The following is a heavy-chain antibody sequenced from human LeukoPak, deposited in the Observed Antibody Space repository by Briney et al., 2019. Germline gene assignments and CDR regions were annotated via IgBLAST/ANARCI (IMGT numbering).Heavy chain of an antibody. CDR2: IYYSGSA. V-gene: IGHV4-61*01. D-gene: IGHD5-24*01. Sequence: SETLSLTCTVSGGSVSGGSVNNYYWNWIRQAPGKGLEWIGYIYYSGSANYNPSLKSRVTMSVDTSKNQFSLKLSSVTAADTAVYYCARRMGWLQFTDAFDFWGQGAMVTVSS. J-gene: IGHJ3*01. CDR1: GGSVSGGSVNNYY. CDR3: ARRMGWLQFTDAFDF.